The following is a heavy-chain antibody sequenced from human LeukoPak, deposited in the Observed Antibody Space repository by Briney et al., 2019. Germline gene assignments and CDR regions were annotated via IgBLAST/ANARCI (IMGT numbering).Heavy chain of an antibody. CDR3: ATISTDSGYDGFDY. D-gene: IGHD5-12*01. V-gene: IGHV1-24*01. CDR1: GYTLTELS. Sequence: ASVKVSCKVSGYTLTELSMHWVRQAPGKGLEWMGGFDPEDGETIYAQKFQGRVTMTEDTSTDTAYMELSSLRSEDTAVYYCATISTDSGYDGFDYWGQGTLVTVSS. J-gene: IGHJ4*02. CDR2: FDPEDGET.